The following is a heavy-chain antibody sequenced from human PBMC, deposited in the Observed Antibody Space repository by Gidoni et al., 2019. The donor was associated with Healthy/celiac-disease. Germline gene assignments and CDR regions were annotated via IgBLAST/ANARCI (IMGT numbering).Heavy chain of an antibody. Sequence: WVRQAPGKGREWVAVIWYDGSNKYYADCVKGRCTISIDNPRKTLYLQMNSLRAEDTAGYYCARDYSVLTGTTPDYWGQGTLVTVSS. V-gene: IGHV3-33*01. J-gene: IGHJ4*02. D-gene: IGHD1-7*01. CDR2: IWYDGSNK. CDR3: ARDYSVLTGTTPDY.